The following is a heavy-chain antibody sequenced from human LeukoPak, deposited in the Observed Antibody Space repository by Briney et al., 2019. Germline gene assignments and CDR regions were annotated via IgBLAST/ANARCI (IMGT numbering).Heavy chain of an antibody. V-gene: IGHV1-2*06. D-gene: IGHD4-17*01. CDR3: ARDGDYDTDFDY. Sequence: ASVKVSCKASGYTFTGYCMHWVRQAPGQGLEWMGRINPNSGGTNYAQKFQGRVTMTRDTSISTAYMEVSRLRFDDTAVYYCARDGDYDTDFDYWGQGTLVTVSS. CDR2: INPNSGGT. J-gene: IGHJ4*02. CDR1: GYTFTGYC.